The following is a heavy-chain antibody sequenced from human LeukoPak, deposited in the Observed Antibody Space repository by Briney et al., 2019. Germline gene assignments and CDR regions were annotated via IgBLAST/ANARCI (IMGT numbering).Heavy chain of an antibody. J-gene: IGHJ4*02. D-gene: IGHD6-13*01. CDR2: INHSGST. V-gene: IGHV4-39*07. CDR1: GGSISSASYY. CDR3: ARERSSRIRFDY. Sequence: SETLSLTCTVSGGSISSASYYWGWIRQPPGKGLEWIGEINHSGSTNYNPSLKSRVTISVDTSKNQFSLKLSSVTAADTAVYYCARERSSRIRFDYWGQGTLVTVSS.